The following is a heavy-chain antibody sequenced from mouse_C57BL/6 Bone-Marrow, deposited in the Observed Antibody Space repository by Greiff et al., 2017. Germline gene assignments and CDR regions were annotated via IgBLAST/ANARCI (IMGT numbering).Heavy chain of an antibody. D-gene: IGHD1-1*01. CDR1: GYTFTDYY. CDR2: IYPGSGNT. Sequence: QVQLQQSGAELVRPGASVKLSCKASGYTFTDYYINWVKQRPGQGLEWIARIYPGSGNTYYNEKFKGKATLTAEKSSSTAYMQLSSLTSEDSAVYFCASTTGDFDYWGQGTTLTVSS. J-gene: IGHJ2*01. CDR3: ASTTGDFDY. V-gene: IGHV1-76*01.